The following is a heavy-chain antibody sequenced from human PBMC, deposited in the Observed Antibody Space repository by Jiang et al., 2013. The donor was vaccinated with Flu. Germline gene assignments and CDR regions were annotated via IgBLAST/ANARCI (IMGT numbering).Heavy chain of an antibody. CDR2: INPNSGGT. Sequence: VRQAPGQGLEWMGWINPNSGGTNYAQKFQGRVTMTRDTSISTAYMELSRLRSDDTAVYYCARDGAMDYFDYWGQGTLVTVSS. J-gene: IGHJ4*02. CDR3: ARDGAMDYFDY. D-gene: IGHD5-18*01. V-gene: IGHV1-2*02.